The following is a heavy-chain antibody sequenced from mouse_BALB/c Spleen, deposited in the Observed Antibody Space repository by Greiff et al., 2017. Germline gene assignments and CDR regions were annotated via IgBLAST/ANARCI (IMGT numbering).Heavy chain of an antibody. V-gene: IGHV1-7*01. CDR1: GYTFTSYW. J-gene: IGHJ4*01. D-gene: IGHD2-10*01. Sequence: VQLQESGAELAKPGASVKMSCKASGYTFTSYWMHWVKQRPGQGLEWIGYINPSTGYTEYNQKFKDKATLTADKSSSTAYMQLSSLTSEDSAVYYCAREGAYYGNYTADQIFYYYAMDYWGQGTSVTVSS. CDR2: INPSTGYT. CDR3: AREGAYYGNYTADQIFYYYAMDY.